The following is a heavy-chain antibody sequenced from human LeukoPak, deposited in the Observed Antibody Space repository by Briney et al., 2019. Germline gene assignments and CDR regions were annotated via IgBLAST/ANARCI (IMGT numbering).Heavy chain of an antibody. V-gene: IGHV1-2*02. CDR2: INPNSGGT. CDR1: GYTFTGYY. CDR3: ARDLVNYDFWNLYGMDV. J-gene: IGHJ6*02. D-gene: IGHD3-3*01. Sequence: AASVKVSCTASGYTFTGYYMHWVRQAPGQGLEWMGWINPNSGGTNYAQKLQGRVTMTTDTSTSTAYMELRSLRSDDTAVYYCARDLVNYDFWNLYGMDVWGQGTTVTVSS.